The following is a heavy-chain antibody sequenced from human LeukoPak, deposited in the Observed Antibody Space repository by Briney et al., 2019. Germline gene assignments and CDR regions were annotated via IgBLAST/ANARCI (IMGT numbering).Heavy chain of an antibody. CDR2: ISGSGGST. V-gene: IGHV3-23*01. CDR3: AKDNYNWNEHTFDY. J-gene: IGHJ4*02. D-gene: IGHD1-20*01. Sequence: GGSLRLSCAASGFTFSSYAMSWVRQAPGRGLEWVSAISGSGGSTYYADSVKGRFTISRDNSKNTLYLQMNSLRAEDTAVYYCAKDNYNWNEHTFDYWGQGTLVTVSS. CDR1: GFTFSSYA.